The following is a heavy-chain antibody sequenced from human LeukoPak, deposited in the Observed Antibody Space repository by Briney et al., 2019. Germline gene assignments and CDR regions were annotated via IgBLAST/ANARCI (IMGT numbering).Heavy chain of an antibody. J-gene: IGHJ4*02. CDR1: GFTFSSYA. D-gene: IGHD6-13*01. CDR3: AKGLAAAATIDY. V-gene: IGHV3-23*01. CDR2: ISGTGGGT. Sequence: PGGSLRLSCAASGFTFSSYAMSWVRQAPGKGLERVSAISGTGGGTYYADSVKGRFAISRDNSKNTLYLQMNSLRAEDTAIYYCAKGLAAAATIDYWGQGTLVTVSS.